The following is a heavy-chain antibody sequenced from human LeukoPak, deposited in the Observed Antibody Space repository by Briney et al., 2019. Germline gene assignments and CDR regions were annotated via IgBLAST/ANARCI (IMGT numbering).Heavy chain of an antibody. V-gene: IGHV3-49*04. CDR2: IRSKIYGGTP. J-gene: IGHJ4*02. Sequence: GSLRLSCAASGFTFSSYWMSWVRQAPGKGLEWVGFIRSKIYGGTPGYAASVKGRFTISRDDSKGIAYLQMDSLKTEDTAVYYCTRDQTPYYWGQGTLVTVSS. CDR3: TRDQTPYY. CDR1: GFTFSSYW.